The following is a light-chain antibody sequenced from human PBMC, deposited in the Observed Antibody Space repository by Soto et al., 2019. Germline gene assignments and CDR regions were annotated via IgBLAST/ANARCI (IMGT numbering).Light chain of an antibody. CDR1: QSISTY. CDR3: QQRSRWPPLT. V-gene: IGKV3-11*01. J-gene: IGKJ5*01. Sequence: EIALTHSPCTMSSTPGAISTLSCKPSQSISTYLAWYQVKPGQAPRLLSYEASSRATGVPARFSGSGSGTDFSLTISSLETEDVAVYYCQQRSRWPPLTFGQGTRVEIK. CDR2: EAS.